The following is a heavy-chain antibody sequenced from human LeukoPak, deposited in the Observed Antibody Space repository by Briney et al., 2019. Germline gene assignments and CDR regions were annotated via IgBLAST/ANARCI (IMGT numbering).Heavy chain of an antibody. CDR2: SIPMFGTT. D-gene: IGHD4-17*01. J-gene: IGHJ3*02. CDR3: ARGTTVTTTVLVPNDAFDI. V-gene: IGHV1-69*13. CDR1: GGTFNSYA. Sequence: SVKVSCEASGGTFNSYAINWVRQAPGQGLEWMGGSIPMFGTTNFAPEFQGRVTITADEFTNTAYMELTSLKSEYTAVYYCARGTTVTTTVLVPNDAFDIWGQGTMVTVSS.